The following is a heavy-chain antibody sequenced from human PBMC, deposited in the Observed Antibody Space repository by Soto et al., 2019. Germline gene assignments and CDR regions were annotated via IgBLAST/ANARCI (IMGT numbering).Heavy chain of an antibody. D-gene: IGHD3-10*02. CDR3: ARHYYVYYGMDV. Sequence: SETLSLTCTVSGGSISSSSYYWGWIRQPPGKGLEWIGSIYYSGSTYYNPSLKSRVTISVDTSKNQFSLKLSSVTAADTAVYYCARHYYVYYGMDVWGQGTTVT. J-gene: IGHJ6*02. V-gene: IGHV4-39*01. CDR1: GGSISSSSYY. CDR2: IYYSGST.